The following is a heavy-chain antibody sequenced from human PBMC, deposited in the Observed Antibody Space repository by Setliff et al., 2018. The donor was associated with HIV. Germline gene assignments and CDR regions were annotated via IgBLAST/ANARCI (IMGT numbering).Heavy chain of an antibody. D-gene: IGHD3-22*01. J-gene: IGHJ1*01. V-gene: IGHV4-39*01. Sequence: SETLSLTCSVSGGSVSSSSHYWGWIRQPPGKGLEWIGSIYYSGSAYYNPSLKSRLTISVDTSNNQFSLKLTSVTDADTAVYYCARQGYNYDSSGYLIPAGYFQHWGQGTLVTVSS. CDR1: GGSVSSSSHY. CDR3: ARQGYNYDSSGYLIPAGYFQH. CDR2: IYYSGSA.